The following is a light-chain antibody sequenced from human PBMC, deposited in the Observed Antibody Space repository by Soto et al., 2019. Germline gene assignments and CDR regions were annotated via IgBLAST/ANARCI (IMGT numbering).Light chain of an antibody. J-gene: IGKJ3*01. CDR3: QQAHSFPFT. CDR2: GAS. Sequence: EIVMTQSPATLSVSPGERATLSCRASQSVSSNLAWYQQKPGQAPRLLIYGASTRATGIPARFSGSGSGTDFILTISSLQPEDFATYYCQQAHSFPFTFGPGTKVDIK. CDR1: QSVSSN. V-gene: IGKV3-15*01.